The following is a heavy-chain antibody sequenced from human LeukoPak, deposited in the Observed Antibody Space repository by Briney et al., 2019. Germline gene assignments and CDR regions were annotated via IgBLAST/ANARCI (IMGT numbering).Heavy chain of an antibody. Sequence: SETLSLTCTVSGGSISSSSYYWGWIRQPPGKGLEWIGGIYYSGSTYYNPSLKSRVTISVDTSKNQFSLKLSSVTAADTAVYYCAMGSGSYYLIVVEDYWGQGTLVTVSS. CDR2: IYYSGST. CDR3: AMGSGSYYLIVVEDY. J-gene: IGHJ4*02. CDR1: GGSISSSSYY. V-gene: IGHV4-39*01. D-gene: IGHD3-10*01.